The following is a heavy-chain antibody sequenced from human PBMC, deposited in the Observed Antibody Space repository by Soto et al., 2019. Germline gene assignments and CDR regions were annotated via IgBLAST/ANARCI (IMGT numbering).Heavy chain of an antibody. D-gene: IGHD1-26*01. Sequence: PGGSLRLSCAASGFTFSTYWMSWVRQAPGKGLVWVSRINTDGTTTNDADYVKGRFTISRDNAKNTLYLQMNSLRAEDTAVYYCARVAGRGSYYFPFDFWGQGTLVTVSS. CDR3: ARVAGRGSYYFPFDF. CDR1: GFTFSTYW. V-gene: IGHV3-74*01. J-gene: IGHJ4*02. CDR2: INTDGTTT.